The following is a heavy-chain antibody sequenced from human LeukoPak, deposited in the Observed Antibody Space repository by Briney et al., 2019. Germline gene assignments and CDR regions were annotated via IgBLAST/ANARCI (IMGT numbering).Heavy chain of an antibody. Sequence: SETLSLTCTVSGGSISSYYWSWIRQPPGKGLEWIGYIYYSGSTNYNPSLTSRVTMSLDTSKNQFSLSLNSVTAADTAIFYCARSMVTTDRNFDHWGQGTLVTVSS. D-gene: IGHD2-21*02. CDR3: ARSMVTTDRNFDH. CDR1: GGSISSYY. V-gene: IGHV4-59*12. CDR2: IYYSGST. J-gene: IGHJ4*02.